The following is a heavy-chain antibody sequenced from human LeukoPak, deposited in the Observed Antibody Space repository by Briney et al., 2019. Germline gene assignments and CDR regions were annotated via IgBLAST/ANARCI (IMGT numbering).Heavy chain of an antibody. CDR3: AANFDF. Sequence: GGSLRLSCAASGFTFSSYRMNWVRQAPGRGLEWVAVIWYDGSTKYYADSVKGRFTISRDNSKNMLYLQMNSLRAEDTAVYYCAANFDFWGQGTLVTVSS. J-gene: IGHJ4*02. CDR2: IWYDGSTK. CDR1: GFTFSSYR. V-gene: IGHV3-33*08.